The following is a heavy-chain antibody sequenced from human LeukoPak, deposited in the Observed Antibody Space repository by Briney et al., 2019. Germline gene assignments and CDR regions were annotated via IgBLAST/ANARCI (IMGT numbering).Heavy chain of an antibody. Sequence: SETLSLTCTVSGGSISSGDYYWSWIRQPPGKGLEWIGYIHYSGSTYYNPSLKSRVTISVDTSKNQFSLKLSSVTAADTAVYYCARVWGSDCSGGSCPTAFDIWGQGTMVTVSS. CDR1: GGSISSGDYY. CDR2: IHYSGST. J-gene: IGHJ3*02. D-gene: IGHD2-15*01. CDR3: ARVWGSDCSGGSCPTAFDI. V-gene: IGHV4-30-4*01.